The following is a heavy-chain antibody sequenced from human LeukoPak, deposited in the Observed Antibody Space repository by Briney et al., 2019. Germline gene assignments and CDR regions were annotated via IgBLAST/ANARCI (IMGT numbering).Heavy chain of an antibody. D-gene: IGHD3-9*01. CDR2: IYYSGST. J-gene: IGHJ4*02. V-gene: IGHV4-59*01. CDR3: ARMPDILTGLDS. Sequence: PSETLSLTCNVSGGSISNYFWSWIRQPPGKGLEWIAYIYYSGSTNYNPSLKSRVTISLDTSKNQFSLKLSSVTTADTAVYYCARMPDILTGLDSWGQGTLVTVSS. CDR1: GGSISNYF.